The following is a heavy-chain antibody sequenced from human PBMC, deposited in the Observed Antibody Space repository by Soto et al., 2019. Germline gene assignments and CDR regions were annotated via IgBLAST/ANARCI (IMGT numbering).Heavy chain of an antibody. J-gene: IGHJ5*02. CDR2: IYYSGST. V-gene: IGHV4-31*03. Sequence: SETLSLTCTVSGGSISSGGYYWSWIRQHPGKGLEWIGYIYYSGSTYYNPSLKSRVTISVDTSKNQFSLKLSSVTAADTAVYYCARAPLLLWFGGGDWFDPWGQGTLVTVSS. D-gene: IGHD3-10*01. CDR1: GGSISSGGYY. CDR3: ARAPLLLWFGGGDWFDP.